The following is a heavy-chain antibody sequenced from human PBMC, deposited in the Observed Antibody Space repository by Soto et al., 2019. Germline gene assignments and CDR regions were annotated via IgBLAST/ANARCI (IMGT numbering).Heavy chain of an antibody. CDR1: GFTFSSYA. J-gene: IGHJ6*02. CDR3: AKHYYDSSGYYDHYYYYYYGMDV. Sequence: GGSLRLSCAASGFTFSSYAMSWVRQAPGKGLEWVSAISGSGGSTYYADSVKGRFTISRDNSKNTLYLQMNSLRAEDTAVYYCAKHYYDSSGYYDHYYYYYYGMDVWGQGTTVTVSS. D-gene: IGHD3-22*01. CDR2: ISGSGGST. V-gene: IGHV3-23*01.